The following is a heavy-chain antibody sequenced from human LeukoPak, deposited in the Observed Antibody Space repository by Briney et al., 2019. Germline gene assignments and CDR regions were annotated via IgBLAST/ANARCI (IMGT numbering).Heavy chain of an antibody. CDR1: GYTFTGYY. V-gene: IGHV1-2*06. CDR2: INPNSGGT. D-gene: IGHD6-19*01. CDR3: ARDGVSSGWSDFDY. Sequence: ASVKVSCKASGYTFTGYYMHWVRQAPGQGLEWMGRINPNSGGTNYAQKFQGRVTMTRGTSISTAYMELSRLRSDDTAVYYCARDGVSSGWSDFDYWGQGTLVTVSS. J-gene: IGHJ4*02.